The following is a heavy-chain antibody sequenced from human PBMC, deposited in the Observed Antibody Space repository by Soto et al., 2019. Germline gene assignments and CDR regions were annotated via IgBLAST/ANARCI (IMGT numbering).Heavy chain of an antibody. J-gene: IGHJ4*02. CDR1: GFTFSNFA. Sequence: EVQLLESGGGLVQPGGSLRLSCAASGFTFSNFAMSWVRQAPGKGLEWVSAISGGATSTYYADIVKGRFTISRDNSKHTLSLQMNGLRVEDTALYYCAKGPTLVFPQLGNWGPGTLVTVSP. CDR2: ISGGATST. CDR3: AKGPTLVFPQLGN. V-gene: IGHV3-23*01. D-gene: IGHD2-2*01.